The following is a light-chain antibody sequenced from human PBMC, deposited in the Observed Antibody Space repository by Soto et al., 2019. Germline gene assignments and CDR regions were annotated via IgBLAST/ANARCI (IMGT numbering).Light chain of an antibody. CDR2: DVS. J-gene: IGLJ2*01. V-gene: IGLV2-14*01. CDR3: SSYTSMNTLL. CDR1: SSDIGYNY. Sequence: QYALTQPASLSGSPGQSITISCTGTSSDIGYNYVSWYQQHPGKAPKLVIFDVSNRLSGVSTRFCGSKSVNTASLTISGLQAEDEDDYYCSSYTSMNTLLCGGGNKLRVL.